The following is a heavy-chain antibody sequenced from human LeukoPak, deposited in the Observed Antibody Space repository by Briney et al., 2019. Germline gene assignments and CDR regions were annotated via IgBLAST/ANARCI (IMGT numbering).Heavy chain of an antibody. J-gene: IGHJ3*02. V-gene: IGHV4-30-2*01. CDR1: GGSISSGGYY. CDR3: ARATIPTNAFDI. Sequence: PSETLSLTCAVSGGSISSGGYYWSWIRQPPGKGLEWIGYIYHSGSTYYNPSLKSRVTIPVDRSKNQFSLRLSSATVADTAIYYCARATIPTNAFDIWGQGTMVTVSS. D-gene: IGHD4/OR15-4a*01. CDR2: IYHSGST.